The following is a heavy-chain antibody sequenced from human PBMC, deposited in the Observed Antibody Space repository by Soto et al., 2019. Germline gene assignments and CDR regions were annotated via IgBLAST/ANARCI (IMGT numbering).Heavy chain of an antibody. CDR3: ATVKLGSYDWFDP. Sequence: EVQLVESGGGLVQPGGSLRLSCAASGFTFSNYWMHGVRQAPGKGLMWVSRINPDGSRTTYADSVKGRFAISRDNAKNTLYLQMNSLRADDMSVYYCATVKLGSYDWFDPWGQGTLATVSS. CDR2: INPDGSRT. CDR1: GFTFSNYW. V-gene: IGHV3-74*01. D-gene: IGHD3-16*01. J-gene: IGHJ5*02.